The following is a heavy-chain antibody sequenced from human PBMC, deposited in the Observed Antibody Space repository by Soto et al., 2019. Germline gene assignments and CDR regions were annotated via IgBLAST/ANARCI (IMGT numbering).Heavy chain of an antibody. CDR3: ARDDVDTAMVIMGSMIVHYYGMDV. CDR2: ISYDGSNK. D-gene: IGHD5-18*01. CDR1: GFTFSSYA. Sequence: QVQLVESGGGVVQPGRSLRLSCAASGFTFSSYAMHWVRQAPGKGLEWVAVISYDGSNKYYADSVKGRFTISRDNSKNTLYLQMNSLRAEDTAVYYCARDDVDTAMVIMGSMIVHYYGMDVWGQGTTVTVSS. V-gene: IGHV3-30-3*01. J-gene: IGHJ6*02.